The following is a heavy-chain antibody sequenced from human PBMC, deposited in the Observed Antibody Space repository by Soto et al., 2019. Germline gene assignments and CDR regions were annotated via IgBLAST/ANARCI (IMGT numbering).Heavy chain of an antibody. V-gene: IGHV1-8*01. Sequence: QVQLVQSGAEVKKPGASVKVSCKASGYTFTSYDINWVRQATGQGLEWMGWMNPNRDNTGYAQKFQGIGTMTRNTSITKAYMELSSVRSEDPAVSYCATAGWALQGEDAFDIWSQGTMVTVSS. CDR2: MNPNRDNT. CDR1: GYTFTSYD. D-gene: IGHD1-26*01. CDR3: ATAGWALQGEDAFDI. J-gene: IGHJ3*02.